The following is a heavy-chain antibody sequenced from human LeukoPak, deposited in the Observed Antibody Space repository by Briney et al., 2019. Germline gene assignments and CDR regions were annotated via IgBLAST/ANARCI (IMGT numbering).Heavy chain of an antibody. CDR2: IIPILGIA. Sequence: SVKVSCKSSGGTFSSYTISWVRQAPGQGLEWMGRIIPILGIANYAQKFQGRVTITADKSTSTAYMELSSLRSEDTAVYYCARAGYNHYFDYWGQGTLVTVSS. J-gene: IGHJ4*02. D-gene: IGHD5-18*01. CDR3: ARAGYNHYFDY. CDR1: GGTFSSYT. V-gene: IGHV1-69*02.